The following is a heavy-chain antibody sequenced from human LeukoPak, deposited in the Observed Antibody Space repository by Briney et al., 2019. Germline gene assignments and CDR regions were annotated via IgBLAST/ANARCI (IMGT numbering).Heavy chain of an antibody. V-gene: IGHV3-30*18. CDR1: GFTFSSYG. D-gene: IGHD3-10*01. CDR3: AKERITMVRGVIRSDIFDY. Sequence: PGGSLRLPCAASGFTFSSYGMHWVRQAPGKGLEWVAVISYDGSNKYYADSVKGRFTISRDNSKNTLYLQMNSLRAEDTAVYYCAKERITMVRGVIRSDIFDYWGQGTLVTVSS. J-gene: IGHJ4*02. CDR2: ISYDGSNK.